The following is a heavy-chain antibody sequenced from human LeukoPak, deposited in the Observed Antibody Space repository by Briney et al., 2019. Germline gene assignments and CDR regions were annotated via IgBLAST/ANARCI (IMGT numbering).Heavy chain of an antibody. V-gene: IGHV4-39*01. D-gene: IGHD1-26*01. CDR2: IYYSGST. CDR1: GGSISSSSYY. Sequence: PSETLSLTCTVSGGSISSSSYYWSWIRQPPGKGLEWIGSIYYSGSTYYNPSLKSRVTISVDTSKNQFSLKLSSVTAADTAVYYCARLRWELLSWFDPWGQGTLVTVSS. J-gene: IGHJ5*02. CDR3: ARLRWELLSWFDP.